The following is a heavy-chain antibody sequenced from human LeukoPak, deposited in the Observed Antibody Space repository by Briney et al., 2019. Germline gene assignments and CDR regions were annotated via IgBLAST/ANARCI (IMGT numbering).Heavy chain of an antibody. Sequence: SETLSLTCTVSGGSISSSSYYWGWMRPPPGKGREWIGSIYYSGSTYYNPSLKSRVTISVDTSKNQFSLKLSSVTAADTAVYYCARPYSSGARVDYWGQGTLVTVSS. CDR1: GGSISSSSYY. V-gene: IGHV4-39*01. CDR3: ARPYSSGARVDY. D-gene: IGHD6-19*01. J-gene: IGHJ4*02. CDR2: IYYSGST.